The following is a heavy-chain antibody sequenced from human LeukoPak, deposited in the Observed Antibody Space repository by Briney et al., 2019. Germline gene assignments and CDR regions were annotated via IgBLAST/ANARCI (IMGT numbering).Heavy chain of an antibody. D-gene: IGHD2-8*01. Sequence: PGGPLRLSCAASGFTFNNYGMHWVRQAPGKGLEWVAFIRYDGIYKYYADSVKGRFTISRDNSKNTLYLQMNSLRAEDTAVYYCAKDCCTYKPLIYYSDYWGQGTLVTVSS. CDR2: IRYDGIYK. CDR3: AKDCCTYKPLIYYSDY. V-gene: IGHV3-30*02. CDR1: GFTFNNYG. J-gene: IGHJ4*02.